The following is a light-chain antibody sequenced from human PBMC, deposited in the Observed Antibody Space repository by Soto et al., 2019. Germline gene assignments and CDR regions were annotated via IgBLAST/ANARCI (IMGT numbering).Light chain of an antibody. CDR2: DVS. Sequence: QSALTQPASVSGSPGQSITISCTGTSSDVGGYNYVSWYQQHPGKAPKLMIYDVSYRPSGVSNRFSGSKSGNTASLTISGLQADDEADYYCISYTSSSTVVFGGGTKLTVL. J-gene: IGLJ3*02. V-gene: IGLV2-14*03. CDR3: ISYTSSSTVV. CDR1: SSDVGGYNY.